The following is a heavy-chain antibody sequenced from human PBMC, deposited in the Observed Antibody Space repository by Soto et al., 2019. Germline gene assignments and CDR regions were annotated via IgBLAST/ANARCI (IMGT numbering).Heavy chain of an antibody. CDR2: ISGGGSNK. J-gene: IGHJ5*02. Sequence: GGSLRLSCEAFGFIFSTYAMSWVRQAPGKGLEWVSTISGGGSNKYYADSVKGRFTISRDNSKSTLYLQMNTLRAEDMAMYYCARDSRDKSPARDPFDPWGQGTLVTVSS. CDR3: ARDSRDKSPARDPFDP. CDR1: GFIFSTYA. V-gene: IGHV3-23*01. D-gene: IGHD2-21*01.